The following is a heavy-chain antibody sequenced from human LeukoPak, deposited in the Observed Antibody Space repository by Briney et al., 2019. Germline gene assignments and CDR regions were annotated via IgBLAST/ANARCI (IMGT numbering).Heavy chain of an antibody. Sequence: PGGSLRLSCAASGFTFSSYEMNWVRQAPGKGLEWVSYISSSGSTIYYADSVKGRFTISRDNSKNSLYLQMNSLRTEDTALYYCAKDIAAAGYYFDYWGQGTLVTVSS. J-gene: IGHJ4*02. V-gene: IGHV3-48*03. CDR2: ISSSGSTI. CDR3: AKDIAAAGYYFDY. CDR1: GFTFSSYE. D-gene: IGHD6-13*01.